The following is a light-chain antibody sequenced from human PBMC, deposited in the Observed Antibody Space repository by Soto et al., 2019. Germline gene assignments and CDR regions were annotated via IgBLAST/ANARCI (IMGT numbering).Light chain of an antibody. CDR2: QVS. V-gene: IGKV2-24*01. CDR3: MQRTHFPRT. Sequence: DTVLTQTPLSSPVTLGQPASISCKSSQSLVYSDGNTYLSWLQQRPGQPPRLLIYQVSNRFSGVSDRFSGSGAGTDFTLKISRVEPEYVGVYYCMQRTHFPRTFGQGTKVEIK. CDR1: QSLVYSDGNTY. J-gene: IGKJ1*01.